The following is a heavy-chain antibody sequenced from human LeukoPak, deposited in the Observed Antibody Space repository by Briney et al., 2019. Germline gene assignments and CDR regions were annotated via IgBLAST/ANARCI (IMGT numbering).Heavy chain of an antibody. V-gene: IGHV3-30*02. D-gene: IGHD1-26*01. J-gene: IGHJ4*02. Sequence: PGGSLRLSCTASGFIFSSYGMHWVRQAPGKGLEWVAFIRYDGSDKYYADSVKGRFTISRDNSKNKAYLQMNSLRTEDTAVYYCAKDSWEVGATSEIDYWGQGTLVTVSS. CDR1: GFIFSSYG. CDR2: IRYDGSDK. CDR3: AKDSWEVGATSEIDY.